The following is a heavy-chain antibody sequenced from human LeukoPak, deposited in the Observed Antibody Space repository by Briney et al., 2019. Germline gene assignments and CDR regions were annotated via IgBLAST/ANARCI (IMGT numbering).Heavy chain of an antibody. Sequence: ASVKVSCKASGYTFTSYDINWVRQATGQGLEWMGWMNPNSGNTGYAQKFQGRVTMTRNTSISTAYMELSSLRSEDTAVYYCARDSSMLWGPLVIYYFDFWGQGTLVTVSS. CDR3: ARDSSMLWGPLVIYYFDF. CDR2: MNPNSGNT. CDR1: GYTFTSYD. V-gene: IGHV1-8*01. D-gene: IGHD3-16*01. J-gene: IGHJ4*02.